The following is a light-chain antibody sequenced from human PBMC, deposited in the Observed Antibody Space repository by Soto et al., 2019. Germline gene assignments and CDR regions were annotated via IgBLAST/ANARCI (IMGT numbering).Light chain of an antibody. J-gene: IGKJ5*01. CDR1: QSVGHMF. CDR3: QQYGDSPRT. V-gene: IGKV3-20*01. CDR2: DAF. Sequence: EIVLTQSPDTLSLSPGDRATLSCRASQSVGHMFLAWFQQKPGRAPRLLIHDAFMRATGIPDRFSGSGSGTDFTLTIARLEPEDFAVYYCQQYGDSPRTFGQGTRLENK.